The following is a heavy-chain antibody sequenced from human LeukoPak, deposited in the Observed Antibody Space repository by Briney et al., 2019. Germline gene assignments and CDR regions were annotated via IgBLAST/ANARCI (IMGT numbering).Heavy chain of an antibody. Sequence: GSLRLSCAASGFTFSSYGMHWVRQAPGKGLEWVAVIWYDGSNKYYADSVKGRFTISRDNSKNTLYLQMNSLRAEDTAVYYCAREAYCSGGSCYWDWGQGTLVTVSS. V-gene: IGHV3-33*01. J-gene: IGHJ4*02. CDR2: IWYDGSNK. CDR3: AREAYCSGGSCYWD. D-gene: IGHD2-15*01. CDR1: GFTFSSYG.